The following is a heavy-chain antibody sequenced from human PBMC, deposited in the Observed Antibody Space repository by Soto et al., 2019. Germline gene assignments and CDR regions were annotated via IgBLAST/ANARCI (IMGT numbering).Heavy chain of an antibody. V-gene: IGHV1-2*02. D-gene: IGHD3-16*01. CDR3: ARINGGMNYYNGMDV. Sequence: QVQLVQSGAAVKKSGASVKVSCKPSGYSFSDYFIQWVRQDPGQGLEWVAWINPKTGATNYAKKFQGRVSTTWDTSSTTAYKEQTRLRPDDTAVDYCARINGGMNYYNGMDVWGQGTTVIVS. CDR1: GYSFSDYF. CDR2: INPKTGAT. J-gene: IGHJ6*02.